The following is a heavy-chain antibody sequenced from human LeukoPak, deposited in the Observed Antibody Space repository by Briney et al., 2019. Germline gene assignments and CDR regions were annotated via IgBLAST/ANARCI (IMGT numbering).Heavy chain of an antibody. CDR1: GGTFSSYA. D-gene: IGHD6-13*01. J-gene: IGHJ4*02. CDR2: IIPIFGTA. CDR3: ARGGAAAGDFDY. V-gene: IGHV1-69*05. Sequence: ASVKVSCKASGGTFSSYAISWVRQAPGQGLEWMGGIIPIFGTANYAQKFQGRVTMTTDTSTSTAYMELRSLRSDDTAVYYCARGGAAAGDFDYWGQGTLVTVSS.